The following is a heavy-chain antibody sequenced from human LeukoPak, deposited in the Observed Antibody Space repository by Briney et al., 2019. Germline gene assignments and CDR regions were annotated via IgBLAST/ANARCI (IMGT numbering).Heavy chain of an antibody. D-gene: IGHD3-10*01. J-gene: IGHJ6*03. CDR3: ARERTEGWFGELLPHYYYYYMDV. CDR2: INHSGST. Sequence: SETLSLTCAVYGGSFSGYYWSWIRQPPGKGLEWIGEINHSGSTNYNPSLKSRVTISVDTSKNQFSLKLSSVTAADTAVYYCARERTEGWFGELLPHYYYYYMDVWGKGTTVTISS. CDR1: GGSFSGYY. V-gene: IGHV4-34*01.